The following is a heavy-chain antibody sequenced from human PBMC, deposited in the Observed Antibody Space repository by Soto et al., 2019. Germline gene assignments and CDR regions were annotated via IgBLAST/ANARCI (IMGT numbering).Heavy chain of an antibody. Sequence: SVKVSCKASGGTFSSYAISWVRQAPGQGLEWMGGIIPIFGTANYAQKFQGRVTITADESTSTAYMELSSLRSEDTAVYYCVRDGYYYDSSGYLAFDIWGQGTMVTVSS. J-gene: IGHJ3*02. CDR3: VRDGYYYDSSGYLAFDI. V-gene: IGHV1-69*13. CDR1: GGTFSSYA. D-gene: IGHD3-22*01. CDR2: IIPIFGTA.